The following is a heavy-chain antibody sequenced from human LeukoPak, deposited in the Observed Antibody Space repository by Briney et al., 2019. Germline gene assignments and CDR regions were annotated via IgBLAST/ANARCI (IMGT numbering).Heavy chain of an antibody. CDR1: GYTFTSYG. CDR2: ISAYNGNT. V-gene: IGHV1-18*01. Sequence: ASVKVSCKASGYTFTSYGISWVRQAPGQGLEWMGWISAYNGNTNYAQELQGRVTMTTDTSTSTAYMELRSLRSDDTAVYYCARDAQQWELPGGFDYWGQGTLVTVSS. CDR3: ARDAQQWELPGGFDY. J-gene: IGHJ4*02. D-gene: IGHD1-26*01.